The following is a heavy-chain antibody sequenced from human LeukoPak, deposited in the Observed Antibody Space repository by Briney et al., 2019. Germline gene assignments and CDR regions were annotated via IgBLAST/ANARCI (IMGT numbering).Heavy chain of an antibody. J-gene: IGHJ4*02. Sequence: PGGSLRLSCAASGFTFSSYGMHWVRQAPGKGLEWVAVIWYDGSNKYYADSVKGRFTISRDNSKNTLYLQMNSLRAEDTAVYYCARDTPQLLYNFDYWGQGTLVTVSS. V-gene: IGHV3-33*08. CDR2: IWYDGSNK. CDR1: GFTFSSYG. D-gene: IGHD2-2*01. CDR3: ARDTPQLLYNFDY.